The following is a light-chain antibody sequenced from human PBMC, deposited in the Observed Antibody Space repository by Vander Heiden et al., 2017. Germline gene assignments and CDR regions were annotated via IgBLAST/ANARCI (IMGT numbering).Light chain of an antibody. V-gene: IGKV1-39*01. CDR1: QSISSY. J-gene: IGKJ4*01. CDR2: AAS. CDR3: QQRDSTPIT. Sequence: DIQMTQSPSSLSASVGDRVTITCRASQSISSYLNWYQQKPGKAPKLLIHAASSLQSGVPSRFSGSGSGTDFTLTISRLQPEDFATYYCQQRDSTPITFGGGTKVEIK.